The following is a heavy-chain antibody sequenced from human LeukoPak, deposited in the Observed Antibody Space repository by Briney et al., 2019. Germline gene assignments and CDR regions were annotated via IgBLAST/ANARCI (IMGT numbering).Heavy chain of an antibody. D-gene: IGHD2-2*01. V-gene: IGHV1-3*01. J-gene: IGHJ5*02. Sequence: GASVKVSCKASGYTFTTYAIHWVRQAPGQRLEWMGWINAGNGNTKYSQKLQGRVTITRDTSASTAYMQLSSLRSEDTAVYYCARTPSCSSTSCYEAWFDPWGRGTLVTVSS. CDR2: INAGNGNT. CDR3: ARTPSCSSTSCYEAWFDP. CDR1: GYTFTTYA.